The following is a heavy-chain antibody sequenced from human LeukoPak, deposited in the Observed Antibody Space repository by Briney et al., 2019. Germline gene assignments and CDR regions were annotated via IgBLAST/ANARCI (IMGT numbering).Heavy chain of an antibody. CDR1: GGSFSGYY. J-gene: IGHJ4*02. Sequence: PSETLSLTCAVYGGSFSGYYWSWIRQLPGKGLEWIGEINHSGSTNYNPSLKSRVTISVDTSKNQFSLKLSSVTAADTAVYYCARGEVGATTPLIDYFDYWGQGTLVTVSS. CDR2: INHSGST. D-gene: IGHD1-26*01. CDR3: ARGEVGATTPLIDYFDY. V-gene: IGHV4-34*01.